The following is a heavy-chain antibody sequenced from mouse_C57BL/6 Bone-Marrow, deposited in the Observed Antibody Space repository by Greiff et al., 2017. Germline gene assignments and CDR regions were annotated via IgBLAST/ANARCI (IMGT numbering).Heavy chain of an antibody. Sequence: QVQLKESGAELARPGASVKMSCKASGYTFTSYSMHWVKQRPGQGLDWIGYINPSSGYTKYNQKFKGKATLTADNSSSTAYMQLSSLTSEDAAADYYARWGRSVLHAMDYWGQGTSVTVSA. D-gene: IGHD2-1*01. J-gene: IGHJ4*01. CDR3: ARWGRSVLHAMDY. V-gene: IGHV1-4*01. CDR1: GYTFTSYS. CDR2: INPSSGYT.